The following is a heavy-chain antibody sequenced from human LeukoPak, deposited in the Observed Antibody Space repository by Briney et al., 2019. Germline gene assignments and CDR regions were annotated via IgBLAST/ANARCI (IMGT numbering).Heavy chain of an antibody. V-gene: IGHV1-18*01. J-gene: IGHJ4*02. CDR2: ISAYNGNT. CDR3: ARDLPGIAVAGTRDY. Sequence: GASVKVSCKASGYTFTSYGISWVRQAPGQGLEWMGWISAYNGNTNYAQKLQGRVTMTTDTSTSTAYMELRSLRSDDTAVYYCARDLPGIAVAGTRDYWGQGTLVTVSS. D-gene: IGHD6-19*01. CDR1: GYTFTSYG.